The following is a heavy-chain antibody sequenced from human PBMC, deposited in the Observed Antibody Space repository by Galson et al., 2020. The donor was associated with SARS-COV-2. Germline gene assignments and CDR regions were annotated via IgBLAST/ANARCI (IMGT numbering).Heavy chain of an antibody. Sequence: GGSLRLSCAASGFTFDDYAMHWVRQAPGKGLEWVSGISWNSGSIGYADSVKGRFTISRDNAKNSLYLQMNSLRAEDTALYYCAKDNSGGFWLLYAFDIWGQGTMVTVSS. CDR2: ISWNSGSI. J-gene: IGHJ3*02. V-gene: IGHV3-9*01. D-gene: IGHD2-15*01. CDR3: AKDNSGGFWLLYAFDI. CDR1: GFTFDDYA.